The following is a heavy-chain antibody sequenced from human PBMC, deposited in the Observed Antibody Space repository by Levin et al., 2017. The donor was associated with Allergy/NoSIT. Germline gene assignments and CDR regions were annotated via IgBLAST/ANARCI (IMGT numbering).Heavy chain of an antibody. J-gene: IGHJ2*01. CDR3: ARGGYLADWYFDL. CDR2: ISSSSSYI. V-gene: IGHV3-21*01. D-gene: IGHD5-12*01. CDR1: GFTFSSYS. Sequence: ETLSLTCAASGFTFSSYSMNWVRQAPGKGLEWVSSISSSSSYIYYADSVKGRFTISRDNAKNSLYLQMNSLRAEDTAVYYCARGGYLADWYFDLWGRGTLVTVSS.